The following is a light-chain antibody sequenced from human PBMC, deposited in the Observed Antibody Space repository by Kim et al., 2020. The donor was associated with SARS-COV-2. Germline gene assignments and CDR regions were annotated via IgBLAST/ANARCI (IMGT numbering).Light chain of an antibody. J-gene: IGKJ2*01. Sequence: SPGESATPSCRASQSVSSSHLAWYQQKPGQAPRLLIYTASIRAAGVADRFTGSGSGTDFTLTISRLEPEDSAVYYCQQYDTSSYTFGPGTKLEI. CDR1: QSVSSSH. V-gene: IGKV3-20*01. CDR2: TAS. CDR3: QQYDTSSYT.